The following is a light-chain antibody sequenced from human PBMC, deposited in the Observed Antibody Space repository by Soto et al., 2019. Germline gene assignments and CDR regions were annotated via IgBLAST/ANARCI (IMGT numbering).Light chain of an antibody. V-gene: IGKV3-11*01. Sequence: EIVLTQSPATLSLSPGERDTLSCRASQSVSSYLAWYQQKPGQAPRLLIYAASNRAPGIPARFSGSGPGTDVTLTISRLEPEDFAVYYCQQRSNWPLAFGGGTKVEIK. CDR3: QQRSNWPLA. J-gene: IGKJ4*01. CDR1: QSVSSY. CDR2: AAS.